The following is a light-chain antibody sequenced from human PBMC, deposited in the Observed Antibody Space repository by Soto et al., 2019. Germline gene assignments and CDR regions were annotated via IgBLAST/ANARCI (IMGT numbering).Light chain of an antibody. CDR2: GTS. Sequence: VTGPLSCRASQSVSSTYLAWYQQQPGQAPRLIMSGTSNRATGTPDRFSGSGSGTDFTLTISRLEPEDFAVYYCQQYGSPPITFGQGTRLEI. J-gene: IGKJ5*01. CDR1: QSVSSTY. V-gene: IGKV3-20*01. CDR3: QQYGSPPIT.